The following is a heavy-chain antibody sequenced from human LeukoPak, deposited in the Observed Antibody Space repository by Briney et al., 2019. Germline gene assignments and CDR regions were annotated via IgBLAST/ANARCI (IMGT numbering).Heavy chain of an antibody. CDR1: GGSVGSTTYY. CDR2: IYHSGST. V-gene: IGHV4-39*07. CDR3: ARMSYSSGWQYNWFDP. J-gene: IGHJ5*02. D-gene: IGHD6-19*01. Sequence: SETLSLTCTVSGGSVGSTTYYWGWIRQPPGKGLEWIGSIYHSGSTYYNPSLKSRVTISVDTSKNQFSLKLSSVTAADTAVYYCARMSYSSGWQYNWFDPWGQGTLVTVSS.